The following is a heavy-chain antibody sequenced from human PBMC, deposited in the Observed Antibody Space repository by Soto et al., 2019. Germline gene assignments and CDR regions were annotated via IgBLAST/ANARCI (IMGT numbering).Heavy chain of an antibody. V-gene: IGHV1-46*04. Sequence: ASVKVSCKASGYTFTNYYLHWVRQAPGQGLEWVGMINPSARSASYAQKLRGRLTMDRDTSTTTVYMELSRLTSEDTAVYYCARNNSAANGVLDHWGLGTLVTVSS. D-gene: IGHD1-1*01. CDR3: ARNNSAANGVLDH. J-gene: IGHJ4*02. CDR1: GYTFTNYY. CDR2: INPSARSA.